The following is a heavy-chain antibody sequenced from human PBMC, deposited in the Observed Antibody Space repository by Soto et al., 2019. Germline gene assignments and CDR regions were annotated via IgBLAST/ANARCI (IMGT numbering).Heavy chain of an antibody. V-gene: IGHV4-39*01. D-gene: IGHD3-3*01. CDR2: VYYTGRT. CDR1: GGSINDGLYY. J-gene: IGHJ4*02. Sequence: QLQLQESGPGPVKPSETLSLTCTVSGGSINDGLYYWGWIRQPPGKELEWIGSVYYTGRTSYNPSLKSRVTISADTSQNQFSLRLTSVTAADMAVYFCARHQFNVNAIHFHSWGQGTLVTVSS. CDR3: ARHQFNVNAIHFHS.